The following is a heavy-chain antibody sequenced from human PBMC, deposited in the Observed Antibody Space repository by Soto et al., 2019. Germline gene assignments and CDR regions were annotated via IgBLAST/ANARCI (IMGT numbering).Heavy chain of an antibody. CDR1: GFTFSSYG. V-gene: IGHV3-30*18. Sequence: GGSLRLSCAASGFTFSSYGMHWVRQAPGKGLEWVAVISYDGSNKYYADSVKGRFTISRDNSKNTLYLQMNSLRAEDTAVYYCAKDIFGDYYYGMDVWGQGTTVTVSS. CDR3: AKDIFGDYYYGMDV. D-gene: IGHD3-16*01. CDR2: ISYDGSNK. J-gene: IGHJ6*02.